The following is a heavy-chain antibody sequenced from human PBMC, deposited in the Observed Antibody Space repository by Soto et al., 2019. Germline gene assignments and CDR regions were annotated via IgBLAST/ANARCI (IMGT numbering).Heavy chain of an antibody. J-gene: IGHJ4*02. V-gene: IGHV3-23*01. Sequence: GGSLRLSCAASGFTFSSYAMSWVRQAPGKGLEWVSAISGSGGSTYYADSVKGRFTISRDNSKNTLYLQMNSLRAEDTAVYYCAKGEYYYGSGSLGAFDYWGQGTLVTVSS. CDR2: ISGSGGST. CDR1: GFTFSSYA. CDR3: AKGEYYYGSGSLGAFDY. D-gene: IGHD3-10*01.